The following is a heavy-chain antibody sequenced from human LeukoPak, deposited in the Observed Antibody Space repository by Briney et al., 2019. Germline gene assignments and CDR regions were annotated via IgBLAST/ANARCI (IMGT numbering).Heavy chain of an antibody. J-gene: IGHJ6*03. CDR1: GFTFSSYS. D-gene: IGHD4-17*01. V-gene: IGHV3-48*01. Sequence: GGSLGLSCAASGFTFSSYSMNWVRQAPGKGLEWVSYSSSSSSTIYYADSVKGRFTISRDNAKNSLYLQMNSLRAEDTAVYYCARGGYGEIRYYYYMDVWGKGTTVTVSS. CDR3: ARGGYGEIRYYYYMDV. CDR2: SSSSSSTI.